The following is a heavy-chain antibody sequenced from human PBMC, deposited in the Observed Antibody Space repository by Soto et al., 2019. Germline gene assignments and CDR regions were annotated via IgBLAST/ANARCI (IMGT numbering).Heavy chain of an antibody. J-gene: IGHJ4*02. CDR3: ARTPYLYDYGDYHFDY. CDR2: IIPILGIA. Sequence: QVQLVQSGAEVKKPGSSVKVSCKASGGTFSSYTISWVRQAPGQGLEWMGRIIPILGIANYAQKFQGRVTITADKSTSTAYMELSSLRSEDTAVYYCARTPYLYDYGDYHFDYCGQGTLVTVSS. V-gene: IGHV1-69*02. D-gene: IGHD4-17*01. CDR1: GGTFSSYT.